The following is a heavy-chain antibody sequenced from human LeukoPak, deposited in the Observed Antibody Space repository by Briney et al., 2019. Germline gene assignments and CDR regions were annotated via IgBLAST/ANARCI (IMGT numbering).Heavy chain of an antibody. CDR1: GGSFSGYY. CDR3: ARDPLPPTLADTRVSSYYGMDV. V-gene: IGHV4-34*01. Sequence: PSETLSLTCAVYGGSFSGYYWSWIRQPPGKGLEWIGEINHSGSTNYNPSLKSRVTISVDTSKNQFSLKLSSVTAADTAVYYCARDPLPPTLADTRVSSYYGMDVLGQGTTVTVSS. J-gene: IGHJ6*02. CDR2: INHSGST.